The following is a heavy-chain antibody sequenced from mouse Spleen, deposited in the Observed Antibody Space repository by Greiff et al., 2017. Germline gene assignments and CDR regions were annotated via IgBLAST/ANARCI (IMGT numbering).Heavy chain of an antibody. CDR3: ANYDYDVGFAY. CDR2: IYPGDGDT. D-gene: IGHD2-4*01. V-gene: IGHV1-82*01. Sequence: VQLQQSGPELVKPGASVKISCKASGYAFSSSWMNWVKQRPGKGLEWIGRIYPGDGDTNYNGKFKGKATLTADKSSSTAYMQLSSLTSEDSAVYFCANYDYDVGFAYWGQGTLVTVSA. CDR1: GYAFSSSW. J-gene: IGHJ3*01.